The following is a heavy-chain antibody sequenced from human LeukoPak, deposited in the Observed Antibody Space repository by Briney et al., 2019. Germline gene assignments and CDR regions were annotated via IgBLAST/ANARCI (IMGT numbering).Heavy chain of an antibody. CDR1: GYSFTNYW. D-gene: IGHD5-24*01. V-gene: IGHV5-51*01. CDR3: ARQGDGYINNYFDP. J-gene: IGHJ5*02. CDR2: IYPGDSDT. Sequence: GESLKISCKGFGYSFTNYWIGCVRQMPGKGLQWMGIIYPGDSDTRYSPSFQGQVTISADKSISTAYLQWSSLKASDTAMYYCARQGDGYINNYFDPWGQGTLVTVSS.